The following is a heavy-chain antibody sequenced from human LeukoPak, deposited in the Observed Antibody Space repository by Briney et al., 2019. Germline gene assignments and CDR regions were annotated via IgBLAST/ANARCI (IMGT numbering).Heavy chain of an antibody. D-gene: IGHD1-1*01. V-gene: IGHV1-2*02. CDR2: INPNSGDT. CDR3: VRGTSNACHI. Sequence: ASVKVSCKASGYTFSGYYMYWVRQAPGHGLEWMGWINPNSGDTNYAQKFQGRVTMTRDTSITTAYMELSRLRSDDTAMYYCVRGTSNACHIWGQGTMVTVSS. J-gene: IGHJ3*02. CDR1: GYTFSGYY.